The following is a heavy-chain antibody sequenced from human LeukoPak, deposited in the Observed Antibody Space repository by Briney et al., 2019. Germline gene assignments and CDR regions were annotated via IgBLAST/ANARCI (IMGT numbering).Heavy chain of an antibody. D-gene: IGHD1-14*01. CDR2: INHSGST. CDR3: ARSPGGDFDY. Sequence: SETPSLTCAVYGGSFSGYYWSWIRQPPGKGLEWIGEINHSGSTNYNPSLKSRVTISVDTSKNQFSLKLSSVTAADTAVYYCARSPGGDFDYWGQGTLVTVSS. CDR1: GGSFSGYY. J-gene: IGHJ4*02. V-gene: IGHV4-34*01.